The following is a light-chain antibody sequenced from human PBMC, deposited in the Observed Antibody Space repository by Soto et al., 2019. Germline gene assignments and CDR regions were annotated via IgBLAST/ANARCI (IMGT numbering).Light chain of an antibody. V-gene: IGKV3-20*01. J-gene: IGKJ2*01. CDR1: WTISSGY. Sequence: VLTQSPCTLSLSPGERVALSCRAIWTISSGYVAWYQQKPGQAPRLLIYSTSTRATDIPDRFSGSESGTEFTLTISRLEPEDFAVYYCQYFGNSPPMYTFGQGTKVDIK. CDR3: QYFGNSPPMYT. CDR2: STS.